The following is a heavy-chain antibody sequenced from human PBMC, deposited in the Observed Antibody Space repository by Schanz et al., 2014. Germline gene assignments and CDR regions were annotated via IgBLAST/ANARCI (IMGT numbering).Heavy chain of an antibody. CDR3: ASSGAGYSSSWDFDY. J-gene: IGHJ4*02. D-gene: IGHD6-13*01. Sequence: QVQLVQSGAEVKKPGASVKVSCKASGYTFTSYGISWVRQAPGQGLEWMGRIISILGIANYAQKFQGRVTITADKSTFTAYMDVSSLRSEDTAVYYCASSGAGYSSSWDFDYWGQGTLVTVSS. CDR1: GYTFTSYG. CDR2: IISILGIA. V-gene: IGHV1-69*04.